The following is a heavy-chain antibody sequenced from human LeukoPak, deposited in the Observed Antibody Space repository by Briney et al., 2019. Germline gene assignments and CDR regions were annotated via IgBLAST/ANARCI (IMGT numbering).Heavy chain of an antibody. V-gene: IGHV4-4*02. D-gene: IGHD1-1*01. Sequence: SETLSLTCGVSGGSVTSTNWWTWVRQPPGKGLEWIGEVHLDGRTNYNPSLKSRLTMSVDLSENHISLKLTSVTAADTAVYYCARGPTTFDPWGQGTLVTVSS. J-gene: IGHJ5*02. CDR1: GGSVTSTNW. CDR3: ARGPTTFDP. CDR2: VHLDGRT.